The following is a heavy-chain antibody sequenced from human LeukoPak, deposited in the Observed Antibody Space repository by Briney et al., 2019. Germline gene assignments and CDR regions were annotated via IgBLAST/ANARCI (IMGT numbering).Heavy chain of an antibody. D-gene: IGHD5-18*01. J-gene: IGHJ5*02. CDR2: IIPILGIA. CDR1: GGTFRSYT. V-gene: IGHV1-69*04. Sequence: SVKVSCKASGGTFRSYTISWVLQAPGQGLEWMGRIIPILGIANYAQKFQGRVTITADKSTSTAYMELSSLISEDTAVYYCARDSDTAPFDPWGQGTLVTVSS. CDR3: ARDSDTAPFDP.